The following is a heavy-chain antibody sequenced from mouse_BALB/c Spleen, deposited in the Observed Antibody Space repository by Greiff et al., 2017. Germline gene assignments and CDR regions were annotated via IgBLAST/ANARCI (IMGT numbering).Heavy chain of an antibody. D-gene: IGHD2-14*01. Sequence: EVHLVESGGGLVQPGGSLRLSCATSGFTFTDYYMSWVRQPPGKALEWLGFIRNKANGYTTEYSASVKGRFTISRDNSQSILYLQMNTLRAEDSATYYCARDGYRDYAMDYWGQGTSVTVSS. J-gene: IGHJ4*01. CDR3: ARDGYRDYAMDY. V-gene: IGHV7-3*02. CDR2: IRNKANGYTT. CDR1: GFTFTDYY.